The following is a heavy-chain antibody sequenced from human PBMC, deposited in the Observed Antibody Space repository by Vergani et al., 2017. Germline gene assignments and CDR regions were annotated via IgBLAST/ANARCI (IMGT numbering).Heavy chain of an antibody. CDR1: GFTFSDYY. Sequence: VQLVESGGGLVKPGGSLRLSCAASGFTFSDYYMSWIRQAPGKGLEWVGRIKSKTDGGTTDYAAPVKGRFTISRDDSKNTLYLQMNSLKTEDTAVYYCTSEYQLLWSDYYYGMDVWGQGTTVTVSS. V-gene: IGHV3-15*01. CDR2: IKSKTDGGTT. CDR3: TSEYQLLWSDYYYGMDV. D-gene: IGHD2-2*01. J-gene: IGHJ6*02.